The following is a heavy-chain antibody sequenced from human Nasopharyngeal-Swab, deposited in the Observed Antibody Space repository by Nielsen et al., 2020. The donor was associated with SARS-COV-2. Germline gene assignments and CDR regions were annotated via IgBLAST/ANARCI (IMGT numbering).Heavy chain of an antibody. Sequence: GGSLRLSCAASGFTIGSNYMSWVRQAPGKGLEWVTILSSIGNTFYIESVKGRFTISGDNLQNTVHLQMNSLRAEDTAVYYCAKLGYDLGYSSSWYYWGQGTLVTVSS. J-gene: IGHJ4*02. D-gene: IGHD6-13*01. CDR3: AKLGYDLGYSSSWYY. CDR2: LSSIGNT. CDR1: GFTIGSNY. V-gene: IGHV3-53*01.